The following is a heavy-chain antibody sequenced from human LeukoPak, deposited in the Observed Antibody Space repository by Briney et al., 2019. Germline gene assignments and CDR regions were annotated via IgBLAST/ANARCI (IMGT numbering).Heavy chain of an antibody. V-gene: IGHV4-59*01. D-gene: IGHD6-13*01. CDR2: IYYSGST. Sequence: ASETLSLTCTVSGGSISSYYWSWIPQPPGKGLEWIGYIYYSGSTNYNPSLKSRVTISVDTSKNQFSLKLSSVTAADTAVYYCASGGIAAAPYYYYYGMDVWGQGTTVTVSS. CDR3: ASGGIAAAPYYYYYGMDV. J-gene: IGHJ6*02. CDR1: GGSISSYY.